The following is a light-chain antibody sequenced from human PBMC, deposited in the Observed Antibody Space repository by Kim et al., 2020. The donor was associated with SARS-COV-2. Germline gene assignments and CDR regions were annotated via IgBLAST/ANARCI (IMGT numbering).Light chain of an antibody. Sequence: GASATVSCRASESGSHNLAWYHQTPGQSPRLLMYDASNRAAGVPAGFSGSGSETDFTLTISSLEPEDFAVYYCQLRYNWPPMFTFGQGTKLEI. CDR3: QLRYNWPPMFT. CDR1: ESGSHN. J-gene: IGKJ2*01. CDR2: DAS. V-gene: IGKV3-11*01.